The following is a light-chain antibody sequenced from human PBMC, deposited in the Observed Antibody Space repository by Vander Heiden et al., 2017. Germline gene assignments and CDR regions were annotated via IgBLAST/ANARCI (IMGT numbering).Light chain of an antibody. CDR3: GTGENSRSAGQV. V-gene: IGLV1-51*01. J-gene: IGLJ1*01. Sequence: VFTHSRSVSASPGHKVTISCTGSSAALGTTYISWDQQVPRPVPHVLLDEKKKRPSGIPDRFTGATSGASGTLVITGRQAGDEADYYCGTGENSRSAGQVLGTGSRVRVL. CDR1: SAALGTTY. CDR2: EKK.